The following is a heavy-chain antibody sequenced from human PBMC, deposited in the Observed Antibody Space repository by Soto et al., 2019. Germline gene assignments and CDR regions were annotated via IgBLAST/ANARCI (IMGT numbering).Heavy chain of an antibody. V-gene: IGHV3-33*01. J-gene: IGHJ6*02. Sequence: QVQLVESGGGVVQPGRSLRLSCAASGFTFSSYGMHWVRQAPGKGLEWVAVIWYDGSNKYYADSVKGRFTISRDNSKNTLYLQMNXXXAXDTXXXXXXXXXXXXXLGHYYYGMDVWGQGTTVTVSS. CDR1: GFTFSSYG. D-gene: IGHD1-26*01. CDR3: XXXXXXXXLGHYYYGMDV. CDR2: IWYDGSNK.